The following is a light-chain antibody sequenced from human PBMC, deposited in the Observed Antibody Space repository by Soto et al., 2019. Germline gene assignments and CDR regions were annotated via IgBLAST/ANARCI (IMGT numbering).Light chain of an antibody. CDR2: DAS. CDR1: QSINSY. CDR3: QQRRSWPLT. Sequence: PGERATLSCRASQSINSYLIWYQQKPGQAPRLLIYDASSRATGIPARFSGSGSGTDFTLTISSLEPEDFAVYYCQQRRSWPLTFGGGTSVEI. V-gene: IGKV3-11*01. J-gene: IGKJ4*01.